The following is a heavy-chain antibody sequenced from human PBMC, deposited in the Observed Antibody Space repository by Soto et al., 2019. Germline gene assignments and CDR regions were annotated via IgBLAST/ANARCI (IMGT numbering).Heavy chain of an antibody. CDR1: GGTFSSYA. CDR2: IIPIFGTA. D-gene: IGHD2-15*01. CDR3: ARPYCSGGSCYSGFDAFDI. V-gene: IGHV1-69*13. J-gene: IGHJ3*02. Sequence: PVKVSCKASGGTFSSYAISWVRQAPGQGLEWMGGIIPIFGTANYAQKFQGRVTITADESTSTAYMELSSLRSEDTAVYYCARPYCSGGSCYSGFDAFDIWGQGTMVTVSS.